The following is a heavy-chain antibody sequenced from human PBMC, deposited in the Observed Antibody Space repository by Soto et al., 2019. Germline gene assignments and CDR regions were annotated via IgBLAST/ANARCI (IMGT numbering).Heavy chain of an antibody. D-gene: IGHD1-20*01. CDR2: VRGSGGST. Sequence: GGSLRLSCAASGFTFSSYAMSWVRQAPGKGLEWISAVRGSGGSTYYADSVKGRFTISRDNSKDTLYLQMNNLRAEDTAVYYCANPPDHNGNDYWGQGTLVTVSS. J-gene: IGHJ4*02. CDR3: ANPPDHNGNDY. V-gene: IGHV3-23*01. CDR1: GFTFSSYA.